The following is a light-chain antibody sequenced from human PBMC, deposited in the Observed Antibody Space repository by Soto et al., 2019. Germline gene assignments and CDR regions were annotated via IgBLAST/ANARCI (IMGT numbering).Light chain of an antibody. CDR3: LLSYGGAQGVV. J-gene: IGLJ2*01. V-gene: IGLV7-43*01. Sequence: QAVVTQEPSLTVSPGGTVTLTCASSTGAVTSGYYPNWFQQKPGQAPRALIYSTSNKHPWTPARFSGSLLGGKAALTLSGVQPEDEAEYYCLLSYGGAQGVVFGGGTKVTVL. CDR2: STS. CDR1: TGAVTSGYY.